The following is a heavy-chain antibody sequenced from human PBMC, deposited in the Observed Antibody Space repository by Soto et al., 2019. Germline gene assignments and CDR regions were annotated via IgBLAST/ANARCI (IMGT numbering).Heavy chain of an antibody. CDR2: INLDGSEK. Sequence: EVQLVESGGGLVQPGGSLRLSCAASGFTFRTYWLSWVRQVPGKGLVWVANINLDGSEKNYVDSVKGRFTISRDNARNSLYLQMSSLRAEDTALYYGARDRSTSWYSYNYHGMDVWGQGTTVTVSS. V-gene: IGHV3-7*05. J-gene: IGHJ6*02. CDR1: GFTFRTYW. CDR3: ARDRSTSWYSYNYHGMDV. D-gene: IGHD6-13*01.